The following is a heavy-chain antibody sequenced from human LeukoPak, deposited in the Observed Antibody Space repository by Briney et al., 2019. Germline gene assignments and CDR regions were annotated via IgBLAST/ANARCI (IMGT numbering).Heavy chain of an antibody. CDR3: ARTADSSSWPYYFDY. CDR1: GGSISSYY. D-gene: IGHD6-13*01. V-gene: IGHV4-4*07. J-gene: IGHJ4*02. Sequence: PSETLSLTCTVSGGSISSYYWSWIRQPAGKGLEWIGRIYTSGSTNYNPSPKSRVTMSVDTSKNRFSLKLSSVTAADTAVYYCARTADSSSWPYYFDYWGQGTLVTVSS. CDR2: IYTSGST.